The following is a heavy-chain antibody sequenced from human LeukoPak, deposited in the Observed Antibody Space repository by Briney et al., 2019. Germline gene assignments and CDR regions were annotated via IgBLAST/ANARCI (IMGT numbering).Heavy chain of an antibody. CDR2: IYYSGST. Sequence: SETLSLTCTVSGGSISSYYWSWIRQPPGKGLEWIGYIYYSGSTNYNPSLKSRVTISVDTSKNQFSLKLSSVTAADTAVYYCARVIAVGLYNWFDPWGQGTLVTVSS. CDR1: GGSISSYY. D-gene: IGHD1-26*01. CDR3: ARVIAVGLYNWFDP. V-gene: IGHV4-59*01. J-gene: IGHJ5*02.